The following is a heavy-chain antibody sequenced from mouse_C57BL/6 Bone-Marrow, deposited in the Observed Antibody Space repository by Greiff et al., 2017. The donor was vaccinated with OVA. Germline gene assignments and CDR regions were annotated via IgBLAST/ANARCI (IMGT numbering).Heavy chain of an antibody. V-gene: IGHV2-2*01. CDR1: GFSLTSYG. CDR3: ARKVYYGSSYVNAMDY. Sequence: VQLVESGPGLVQPSQSLSITCTVSGFSLTSYGVHWVRQSPGKGLEWLGVIWSGGSTDYNDAFIPRRGNIKDNSKSQVFFKMSSLQADDTAIYYCARKVYYGSSYVNAMDYWGQGTSVTVSS. J-gene: IGHJ4*01. D-gene: IGHD1-1*01. CDR2: IWSGGST.